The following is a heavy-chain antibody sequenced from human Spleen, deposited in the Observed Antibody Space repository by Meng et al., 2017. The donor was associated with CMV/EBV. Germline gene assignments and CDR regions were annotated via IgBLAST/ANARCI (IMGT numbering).Heavy chain of an antibody. J-gene: IGHJ4*02. CDR1: GFTFSGSA. Sequence: GGSLRLSCAAAGFTFSGSAMHWVRQASGKGLEWVGRIKNKANNYATAYVASVKGRFTISRDDSKNTAYLQMNSLKTEDTAMYYCASGPRSIAARPGYWGQGTLVTVSS. CDR2: IKNKANNYAT. V-gene: IGHV3-73*01. D-gene: IGHD6-6*01. CDR3: ASGPRSIAARPGY.